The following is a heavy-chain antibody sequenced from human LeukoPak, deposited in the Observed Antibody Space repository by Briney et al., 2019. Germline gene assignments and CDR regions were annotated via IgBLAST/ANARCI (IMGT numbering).Heavy chain of an antibody. CDR2: IYYSGST. CDR3: ARPHHYCSGGSCYSGGPYGMDV. Sequence: SSETLSLTCTVSGGSISSSSYYWGWIRQPPGKGLEWIGSIYYSGSTYYNPSLKSRVTISVDTSKNQFSLKLSSVTAADTAVYYCARPHHYCSGGSCYSGGPYGMDVWGQGTTVTVSS. V-gene: IGHV4-39*07. CDR1: GGSISSSSYY. J-gene: IGHJ6*02. D-gene: IGHD2-15*01.